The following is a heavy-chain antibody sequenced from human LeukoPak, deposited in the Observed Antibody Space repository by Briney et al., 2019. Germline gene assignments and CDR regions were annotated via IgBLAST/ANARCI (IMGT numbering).Heavy chain of an antibody. D-gene: IGHD3-22*01. CDR1: GFTFSNYA. V-gene: IGHV3-64*01. CDR3: ARVFCDDSAYYYDY. CDR2: ISSNGGST. Sequence: PGGSLRLSCAASGFTFSNYAMHWVRQAPGKGLEYVSAISSNGGSTYYANSVKGRFTISRDNSKNTLFLQMGSLGAEDMAVYYCARVFCDDSAYYYDYWGQGTLVTVSS. J-gene: IGHJ4*02.